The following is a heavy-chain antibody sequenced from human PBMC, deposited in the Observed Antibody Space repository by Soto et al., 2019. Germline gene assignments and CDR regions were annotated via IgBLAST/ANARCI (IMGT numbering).Heavy chain of an antibody. CDR2: ISAYNGNT. J-gene: IGHJ6*02. Sequence: ASVKVSCKASGYTFTSYGISWVRQAPGQGLEWMGWISAYNGNTNYAQKLQGRVTMTTDTSTSTAYMELRSLRSDDTAVYYCATDGTPRGSWNYYYGMDVWGQGTTVTVS. CDR3: ATDGTPRGSWNYYYGMDV. CDR1: GYTFTSYG. V-gene: IGHV1-18*04. D-gene: IGHD2-15*01.